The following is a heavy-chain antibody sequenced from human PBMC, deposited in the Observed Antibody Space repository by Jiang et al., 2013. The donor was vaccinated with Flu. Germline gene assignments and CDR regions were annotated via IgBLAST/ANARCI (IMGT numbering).Heavy chain of an antibody. Sequence: SGGGVVQPGRSLRLSCAASGFIFSSYGMHWVRQAPGKGLEWVAVIWYDGSNKYYADSVKGRFTISRDNSKNTLYLQMNSLRAEDTAVYCCAGAYGSGTGGVDYWGQGTLVTVSS. V-gene: IGHV3-33*01. CDR1: GFIFSSYG. CDR2: IWYDGSNK. D-gene: IGHD3-10*01. J-gene: IGHJ4*02. CDR3: AGAYGSGTGGVDY.